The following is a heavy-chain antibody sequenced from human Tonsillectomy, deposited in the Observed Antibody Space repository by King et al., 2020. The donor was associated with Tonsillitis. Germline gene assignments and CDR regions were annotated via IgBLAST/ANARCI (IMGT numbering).Heavy chain of an antibody. D-gene: IGHD2-15*01. CDR3: ARDWYCSGGSFCSSWFDP. CDR2: ISYDGSNK. V-gene: IGHV3-30*01. CDR1: GFTFSSYA. Sequence: VQLVESGGGVVQPGRSLRLSCAASGFTFSSYAMHWVRQAPGKGREWGAFISYDGSNKYYADSVKGRFTISRGNSTNTLYLQMNSLRAEDTAVYYCARDWYCSGGSFCSSWFDPWGQATRVTVSS. J-gene: IGHJ5*02.